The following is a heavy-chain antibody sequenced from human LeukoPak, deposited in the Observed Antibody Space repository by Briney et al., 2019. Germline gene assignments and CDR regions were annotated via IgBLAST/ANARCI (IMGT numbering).Heavy chain of an antibody. CDR2: INPNTGGT. V-gene: IGHV1-2*02. CDR1: GYTFTGYY. J-gene: IGHJ4*01. CDR3: ARGDGDYVGNDY. D-gene: IGHD4-17*01. Sequence: ASVKVSCKASGYTFTGYYMHWVRQAPGQGFEWMGWINPNTGGTQYAQNFQGRVTMTRDTSISTAYMAFSRLKSDDTAVYFCARGDGDYVGNDYWGHGTLVTVSS.